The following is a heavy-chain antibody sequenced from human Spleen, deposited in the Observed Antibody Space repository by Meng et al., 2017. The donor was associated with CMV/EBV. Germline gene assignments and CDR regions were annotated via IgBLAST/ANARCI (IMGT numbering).Heavy chain of an antibody. D-gene: IGHD2-2*01. CDR2: INSDGSST. CDR3: AREPARYCSSTSCYGRTYGMDV. V-gene: IGHV3-74*01. J-gene: IGHJ6*02. Sequence: GESLKISCAVSGFTFSSFGMHWVRQAPGKGLVWVSRINSDGSSTSYADSVKGRFTISRDNAKNTLYLQMNSLRAEDTAVYYCAREPARYCSSTSCYGRTYGMDVWGQGTTVTVSS. CDR1: GFTFSSFG.